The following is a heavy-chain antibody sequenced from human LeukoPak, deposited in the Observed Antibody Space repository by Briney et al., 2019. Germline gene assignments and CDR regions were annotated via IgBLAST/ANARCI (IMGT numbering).Heavy chain of an antibody. Sequence: SETLSLTCAVYGGSFSGYYWSWIRQPPGKGLVWIGEINHSGSTNYNPSLKSRVTISVDTSKNQFSLKLASVTAADTAIYYCAKGAGGFSYYNWFDPWGQGTLVTVSS. J-gene: IGHJ5*02. D-gene: IGHD5-18*01. V-gene: IGHV4-34*01. CDR2: INHSGST. CDR1: GGSFSGYY. CDR3: AKGAGGFSYYNWFDP.